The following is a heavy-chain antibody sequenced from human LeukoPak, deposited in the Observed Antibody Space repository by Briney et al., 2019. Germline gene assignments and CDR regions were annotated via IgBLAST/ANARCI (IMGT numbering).Heavy chain of an antibody. Sequence: SQTLSLTCAISGDSVSSTDAAWNWIRQSPSRGLEWLGRTYYRSKWYSDYAVSVKGRITVNPDTSKNQFSLKLSSVTAADTAVYYCARDFLHDYSMPNWGQGTLVTVSS. CDR3: ARDFLHDYSMPN. CDR1: GDSVSSTDAA. V-gene: IGHV6-1*01. D-gene: IGHD4-4*01. J-gene: IGHJ4*02. CDR2: TYYRSKWYS.